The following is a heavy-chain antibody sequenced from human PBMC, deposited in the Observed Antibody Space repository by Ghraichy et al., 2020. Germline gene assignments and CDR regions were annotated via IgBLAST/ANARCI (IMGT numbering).Heavy chain of an antibody. CDR2: MFHSGST. CDR3: ASRDDYNYRSFDY. J-gene: IGHJ4*02. V-gene: IGHV4-4*02. D-gene: IGHD5-24*01. CDR1: GGSISSNNW. Sequence: SETLSLTCVVSGGSISSNNWWNWVRQPPGKGLEWIGEMFHSGSTNYNPSLKSRVTISVDKSKNQFSLKLSSVTAADTAVYYCASRDDYNYRSFDYWGQGTLVTVSS.